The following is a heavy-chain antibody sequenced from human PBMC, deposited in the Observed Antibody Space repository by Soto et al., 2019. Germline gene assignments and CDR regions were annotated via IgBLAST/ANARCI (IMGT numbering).Heavy chain of an antibody. CDR2: IYSDGRT. Sequence: EVQLVESGGGLIQPGGSLRLSCAASGFTVTNNYMSWVRKAPGKGLEWVSVIYSDGRTYYADSVKGRFTISRDNSKNTLYLQMNSLRAEDTAVYYCARQWESDYWGQGTLVTVSS. J-gene: IGHJ4*02. CDR3: ARQWESDY. D-gene: IGHD1-26*01. CDR1: GFTVTNNY. V-gene: IGHV3-53*01.